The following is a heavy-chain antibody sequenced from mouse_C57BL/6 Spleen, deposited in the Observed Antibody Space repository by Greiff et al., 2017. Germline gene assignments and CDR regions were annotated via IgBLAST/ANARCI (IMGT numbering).Heavy chain of an antibody. Sequence: VQLKESGPELVRPGASVKMSCKASGYTFTDYNMHWVKQSHGKSLEWIGYINPNNGGTSSNQKFKGTATLTENKYSSTAYLQLRSLTSYDSSVYSFSRFYDDYHYFDFWGQGTTLTVSA. CDR3: SRFYDDYHYFDF. D-gene: IGHD2-3*01. CDR2: INPNNGGT. V-gene: IGHV1-22*01. J-gene: IGHJ2*01. CDR1: GYTFTDYN.